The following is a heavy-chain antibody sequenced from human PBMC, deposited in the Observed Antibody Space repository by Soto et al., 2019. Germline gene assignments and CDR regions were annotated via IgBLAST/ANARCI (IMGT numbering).Heavy chain of an antibody. CDR1: GGSISSGGYY. D-gene: IGHD3-10*01. CDR3: ANYRAYYYGSGSYSLGWFDP. Sequence: PSETLSLTCTVSGGSISSGGYYWSWIRQHPGRGLEWIGYIYYSGSTYYNPSLKSRVTISVDTSKNQFSLKLSFVTAADTAVYYCANYRAYYYGSGSYSLGWFDPWGQGTLVTVSS. V-gene: IGHV4-31*03. CDR2: IYYSGST. J-gene: IGHJ5*02.